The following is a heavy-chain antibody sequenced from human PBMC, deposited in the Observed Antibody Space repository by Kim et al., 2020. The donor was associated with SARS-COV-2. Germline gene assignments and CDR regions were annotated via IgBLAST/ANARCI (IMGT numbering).Heavy chain of an antibody. CDR2: IYYSGST. CDR3: ARYQSVVRGVINWGYHDY. Sequence: SETLSLTCTVSGGSISSSSYYWGWIRQPPGKGLEWIGSIYYSGSTYYNPSLKSRVTISVDTSKNQFSLKLSSVTAADTAVYYCARYQSVVRGVINWGYHDYWGQGTLVTVSS. CDR1: GGSISSSSYY. V-gene: IGHV4-39*01. D-gene: IGHD3-10*01. J-gene: IGHJ4*02.